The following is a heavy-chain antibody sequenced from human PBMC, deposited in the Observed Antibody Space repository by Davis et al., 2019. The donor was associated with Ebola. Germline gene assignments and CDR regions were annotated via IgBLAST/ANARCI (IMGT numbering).Heavy chain of an antibody. D-gene: IGHD5-12*01. CDR2: LSYAGSDK. CDR1: GFTFSDYG. J-gene: IGHJ4*02. V-gene: IGHV3-30*18. CDR3: AKVNSGYDPPDY. Sequence: GESLKISCVASGFTFSDYGMHWVRQAPGKALEWVAVLSYAGSDKYYADSVKGRFTISRDTSKSTLYLQMHSLRAEDTAAYYCAKVNSGYDPPDYWGQGTVVTVSS.